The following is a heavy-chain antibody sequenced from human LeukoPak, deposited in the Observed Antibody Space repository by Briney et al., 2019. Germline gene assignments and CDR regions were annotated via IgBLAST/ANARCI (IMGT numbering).Heavy chain of an antibody. V-gene: IGHV1-2*02. CDR3: ARRSDYGGLDY. Sequence: ASVKVSCTASGYTVTGYYINWVRQAPGQGLGWMGWINSNSGGTNYAQKFQGRVNITRDTSISTAYMELSRLKSGDTAMYYCARRSDYGGLDYWGQGTLVTVSS. J-gene: IGHJ4*02. D-gene: IGHD4-23*01. CDR1: GYTVTGYY. CDR2: INSNSGGT.